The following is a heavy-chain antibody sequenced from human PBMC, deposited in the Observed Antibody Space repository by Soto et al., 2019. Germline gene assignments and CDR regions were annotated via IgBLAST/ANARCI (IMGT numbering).Heavy chain of an antibody. V-gene: IGHV3-74*01. CDR2: LNSDGSST. CDR3: SIVGSIRPTYWGREYYYFWSGSYYYYGMDV. Sequence: VQLVESGGGLVQPGGSLRLSCAASGFTFSSYWMHWVRQAPGKGLLWVSRLNSDGSSTSYADSVKGRFTISRDNAKNTVYLQMNSRRAEAAAMYYCSIVGSIRPTYWGREYYYFWSGSYYYYGMDVWGQGTTVTVSS. CDR1: GFTFSSYW. D-gene: IGHD3-3*01. J-gene: IGHJ6*02.